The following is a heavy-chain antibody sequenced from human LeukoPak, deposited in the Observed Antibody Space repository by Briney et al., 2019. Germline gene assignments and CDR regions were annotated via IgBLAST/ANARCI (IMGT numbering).Heavy chain of an antibody. Sequence: PGGSLRLSCAASGFTVSSNYMSWVRQAPGNGLEWVSVIYSGGSTYYADSVKGRFTISRDNSKNTLYLQMNSLRAEDTAVYYCARDPGITMVRGALGYWGQGTLVTVSS. CDR1: GFTVSSNY. CDR2: IYSGGST. J-gene: IGHJ4*02. D-gene: IGHD3-10*01. V-gene: IGHV3-53*01. CDR3: ARDPGITMVRGALGY.